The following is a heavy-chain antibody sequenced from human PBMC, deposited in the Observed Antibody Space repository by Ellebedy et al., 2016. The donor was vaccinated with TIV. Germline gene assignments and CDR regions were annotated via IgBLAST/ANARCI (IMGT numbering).Heavy chain of an antibody. CDR1: GFMFRRHI. CDR3: ARTYGSGSSTHYYGMDV. J-gene: IGHJ6*02. Sequence: PGGSLRLSCAASGFMFRRHIMHWVRQAPGKGPEWLPFITYDGSNKQYADSVKGRFTISRDNSKNTLYLQMNSLRAEDTAVYYCARTYGSGSSTHYYGMDVWGQGTTVTVSS. D-gene: IGHD3-10*01. CDR2: ITYDGSNK. V-gene: IGHV3-30*07.